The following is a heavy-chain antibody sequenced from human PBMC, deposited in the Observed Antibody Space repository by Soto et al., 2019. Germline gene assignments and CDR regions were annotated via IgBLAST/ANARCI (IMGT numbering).Heavy chain of an antibody. Sequence: SETLSLTCTVSGGSISSYYWSWIRQPPGKGLEWIGYIYYSGSTNYNPSLKSRVTISVDTSKNQFSLKLSSVTAADTTVYYCAGTTGGSFGYWGQGTLVTVSS. CDR3: AGTTGGSFGY. D-gene: IGHD3-16*01. V-gene: IGHV4-59*01. CDR2: IYYSGST. CDR1: GGSISSYY. J-gene: IGHJ4*02.